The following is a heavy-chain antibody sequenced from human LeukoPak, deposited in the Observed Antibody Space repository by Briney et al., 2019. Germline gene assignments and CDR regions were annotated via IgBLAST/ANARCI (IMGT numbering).Heavy chain of an antibody. CDR1: GASVSSDY. V-gene: IGHV4-59*08. J-gene: IGHJ4*02. D-gene: IGHD1-26*01. CDR3: ARRGRIVGATRGYYFDY. CDR2: IYHSGHT. Sequence: SETLSLTCTVSGASVSSDYWSWIRQSPGKGLEWIGYIYHSGHTMSNPSLKSRVSLSLDTSNNQFSLKLSSVTAADTAVYYCARRGRIVGATRGYYFDYWGQGTLVTVSS.